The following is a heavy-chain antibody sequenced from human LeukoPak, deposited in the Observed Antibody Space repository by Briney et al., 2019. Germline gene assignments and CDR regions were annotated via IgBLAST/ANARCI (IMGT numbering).Heavy chain of an antibody. CDR3: ARDSPMVRGEYLGGYYYYYYMDV. CDR2: IIPIFGTA. Sequence: ASVKVSCKASGGTFSSSAISWVRQAPGQELEWMGGIIPIFGTANYAQKFQGRVTITTDESTSTAYMELSSLRSEDTAVYYCARDSPMVRGEYLGGYYYYYYMDVWGKGTTVTASS. CDR1: GGTFSSSA. V-gene: IGHV1-69*05. D-gene: IGHD3-10*01. J-gene: IGHJ6*03.